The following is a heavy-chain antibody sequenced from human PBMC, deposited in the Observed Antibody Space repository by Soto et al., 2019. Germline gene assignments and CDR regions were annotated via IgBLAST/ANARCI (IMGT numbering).Heavy chain of an antibody. D-gene: IGHD6-19*01. Sequence: SETLSLTRALSSCSINSSNWWSWVRQPPGKGLEWIWEIYHRGSTNHNPSPKSRDTISVDKSKNQFSLKRGSVTAADTAVYYCARATAGYSRGWYGIAYSYMDVWGKGTRVTLSS. CDR3: ARATAGYSRGWYGIAYSYMDV. J-gene: IGHJ6*03. V-gene: IGHV4-4*02. CDR1: SCSINSSNW. CDR2: IYHRGST.